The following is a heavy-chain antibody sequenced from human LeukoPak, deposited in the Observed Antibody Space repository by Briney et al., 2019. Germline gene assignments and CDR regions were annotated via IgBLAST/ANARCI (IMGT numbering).Heavy chain of an antibody. Sequence: SETLSLTCTVSGGSTSSYYWSWIRQPPGKGLEWIGYIYYRGSTNYNPSLKSRVTISVDTSKNQSSLKLSSVTAADTAVYYCARDPGEFGDYYYYMDVWGKGTTVTVSS. V-gene: IGHV4-59*01. D-gene: IGHD2/OR15-2a*01. CDR1: GGSTSSYY. CDR3: ARDPGEFGDYYYYMDV. J-gene: IGHJ6*03. CDR2: IYYRGST.